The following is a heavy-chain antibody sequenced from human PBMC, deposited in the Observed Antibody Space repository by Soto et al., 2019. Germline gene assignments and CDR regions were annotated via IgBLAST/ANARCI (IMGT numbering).Heavy chain of an antibody. CDR1: GYTFTIYA. J-gene: IGHJ6*03. V-gene: IGHV1-3*01. Sequence: GASVKVSCKASGYTFTIYAMHWVRQAPGQRLEWMGWINAGNGNTKYSQKFQGRVTITRDTSASTAYMELSSLRSEDTAVYYCARDRAGCSGGSCYPKTYYYYYYMDVWGKGTTVTVSS. D-gene: IGHD2-15*01. CDR3: ARDRAGCSGGSCYPKTYYYYYYMDV. CDR2: INAGNGNT.